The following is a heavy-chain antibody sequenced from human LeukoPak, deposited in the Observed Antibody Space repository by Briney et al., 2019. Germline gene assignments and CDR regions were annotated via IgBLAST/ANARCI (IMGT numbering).Heavy chain of an antibody. J-gene: IGHJ6*03. Sequence: GASVKVSCKASGYTFTSFDLNWVRQAPGQGLEWVGWINPNNGNADYAQRFQGRVTKTRDTAISTVYMELSSLTYEDTAVYYCARPTSRPSNYYSMDVWGKGTTVTVSS. CDR2: INPNNGNA. CDR3: ARPTSRPSNYYSMDV. V-gene: IGHV1-8*01. D-gene: IGHD2-2*01. CDR1: GYTFTSFD.